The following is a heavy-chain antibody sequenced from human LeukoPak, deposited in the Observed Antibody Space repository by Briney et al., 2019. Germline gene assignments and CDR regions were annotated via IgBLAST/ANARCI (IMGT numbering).Heavy chain of an antibody. Sequence: ASVKVSCKVSGYTLTELSMHWVRQAPGKGLEWMGGFDPEDGETIYAQKFQGRVTMTEDTSTDTAYMELSSLRSEDTAVYYCATDLMVRGVYGMDVWDQGTTVTVSS. CDR3: ATDLMVRGVYGMDV. CDR2: FDPEDGET. CDR1: GYTLTELS. J-gene: IGHJ6*02. D-gene: IGHD3-10*01. V-gene: IGHV1-24*01.